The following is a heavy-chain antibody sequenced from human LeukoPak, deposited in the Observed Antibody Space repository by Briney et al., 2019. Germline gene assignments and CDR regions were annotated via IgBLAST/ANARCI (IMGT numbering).Heavy chain of an antibody. CDR3: ARDLSATWYSLAY. CDR2: IDWNGDAL. D-gene: IGHD2-15*01. CDR1: GFSNADYG. V-gene: IGHV3-20*04. Sequence: GGSLRLSCVGAGFSNADYGMSWVRQGPGKGLEWVAGIDWNGDALQYADSVKGRFTISRDNAKNSLYLQMNTLRPEGTAVYYCARDLSATWYSLAYWGQGTLVTVSS. J-gene: IGHJ4*02.